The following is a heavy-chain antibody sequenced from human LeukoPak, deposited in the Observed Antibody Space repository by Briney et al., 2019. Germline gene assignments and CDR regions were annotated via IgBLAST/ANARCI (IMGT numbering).Heavy chain of an antibody. V-gene: IGHV1-2*02. D-gene: IGHD3-3*02. J-gene: IGHJ3*02. CDR2: INPNSGGT. CDR3: ARQLFSLDAFDI. Sequence: ASVKVSCKASGYTFTGYYMHWVRQAPGQGLEWMGWINPNSGGTNYAQKFQGRVTMTRDTSNSTAYMELSRLRSDDTAVYYCARQLFSLDAFDIWGQGTMVTVSS. CDR1: GYTFTGYY.